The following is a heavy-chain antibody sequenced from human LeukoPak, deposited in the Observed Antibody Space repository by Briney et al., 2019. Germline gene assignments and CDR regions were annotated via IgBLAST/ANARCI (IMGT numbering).Heavy chain of an antibody. CDR2: ISGSGGST. D-gene: IGHD4-11*01. CDR1: GFTFSSYG. J-gene: IGHJ3*02. Sequence: GGSLRLSCAASGFTFSSYGMSWVRQAPGKGLEWVSAISGSGGSTYYADSVKGRFTISRDNSKNTLYLQMNSLRAEDTAVYYCARRGYSNKDAFDIWGQGTMVTVSS. CDR3: ARRGYSNKDAFDI. V-gene: IGHV3-23*01.